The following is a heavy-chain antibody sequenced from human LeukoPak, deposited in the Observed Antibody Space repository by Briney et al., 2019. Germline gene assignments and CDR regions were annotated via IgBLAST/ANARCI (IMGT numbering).Heavy chain of an antibody. Sequence: GASVKVSCKASGYTFTGYYMHWVRQAPGQGLEWMGWINPNSGGTNYAQKFQGRVTMTRDTSISTAYMELSRLRSDDTAVYYCARAVFYDSTGYYSEWFDPWGQGTLVTVSS. CDR2: INPNSGGT. D-gene: IGHD3-22*01. J-gene: IGHJ5*02. CDR3: ARAVFYDSTGYYSEWFDP. CDR1: GYTFTGYY. V-gene: IGHV1-2*02.